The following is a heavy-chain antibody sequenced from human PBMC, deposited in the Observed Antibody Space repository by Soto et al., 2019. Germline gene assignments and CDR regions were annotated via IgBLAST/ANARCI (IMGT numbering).Heavy chain of an antibody. CDR2: INPNSGGT. CDR3: AKGIPIIAVAGTRYYGMDV. D-gene: IGHD6-19*01. Sequence: ASVKVSCKASGYTFTGYDMHWVRQAPGQGLEWMGWINPNSGGTNYAQKFQGGVTMTRDTSISTAYMELSRLRSDDTAVYFCAKGIPIIAVAGTRYYGMDVWGQGTTVTVSS. V-gene: IGHV1-2*02. J-gene: IGHJ6*02. CDR1: GYTFTGYD.